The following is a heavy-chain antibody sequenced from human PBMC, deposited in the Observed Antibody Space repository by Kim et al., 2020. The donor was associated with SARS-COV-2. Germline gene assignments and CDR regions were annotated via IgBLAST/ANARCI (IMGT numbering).Heavy chain of an antibody. Sequence: YYADPGKGRFTISRDNSKNALYLQMNSLGAEDTAVYYCAKGFASTRSEVYWGQGTLVTVSS. V-gene: IGHV3-23*01. J-gene: IGHJ4*02. D-gene: IGHD2-15*01. CDR3: AKGFASTRSEVY.